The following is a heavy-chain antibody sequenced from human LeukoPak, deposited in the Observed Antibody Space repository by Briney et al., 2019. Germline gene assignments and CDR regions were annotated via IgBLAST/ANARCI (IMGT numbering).Heavy chain of an antibody. D-gene: IGHD1-7*01. CDR1: GGSISSYY. Sequence: PSETLSLTCTVSGGSISSYYWSWIRQPPGKGLEWIGYIYYSGSTNYNPSLKSRVTISVDTSKNQFSLKLSSVTAADTAVYYCARGGSNWNYVDWFDPWGQGTLVTVSS. CDR3: ARGGSNWNYVDWFDP. CDR2: IYYSGST. J-gene: IGHJ5*02. V-gene: IGHV4-59*01.